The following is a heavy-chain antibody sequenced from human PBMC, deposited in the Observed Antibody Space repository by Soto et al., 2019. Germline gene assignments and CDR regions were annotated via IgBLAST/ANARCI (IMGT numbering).Heavy chain of an antibody. V-gene: IGHV4-30-4*01. Sequence: SETLSLTCTVSGASIRSTDYYWSWIRQAPGKGLEWIGYVYYTGSTYYNPSLMSRLTISVDTSKNQFSLKLTSVAAAETAVYYCVRTAREGAVAPHWFDRWGQGTQVTVSS. CDR2: VYYTGST. D-gene: IGHD2-21*02. CDR3: VRTAREGAVAPHWFDR. J-gene: IGHJ5*02. CDR1: GASIRSTDYY.